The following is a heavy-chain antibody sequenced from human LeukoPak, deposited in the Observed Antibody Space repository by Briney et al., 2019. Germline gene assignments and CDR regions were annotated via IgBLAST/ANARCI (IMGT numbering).Heavy chain of an antibody. CDR2: IYYSGNT. V-gene: IGHV4-39*07. J-gene: IGHJ4*02. Sequence: SETLSLTCTVSGGSISTYYWGWIRQAPGKGLEWIGSIYYSGNTYYNSSLKSRVTISLDTSKNQFSLKLSSVTAADTAVYYCARAAAAPGYFDYWGQGTLVTVSS. CDR1: GGSISTYY. CDR3: ARAAAAPGYFDY. D-gene: IGHD6-13*01.